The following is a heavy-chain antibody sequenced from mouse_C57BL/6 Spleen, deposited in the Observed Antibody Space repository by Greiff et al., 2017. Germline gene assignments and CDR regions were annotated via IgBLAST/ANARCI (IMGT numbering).Heavy chain of an antibody. Sequence: QVQLQQSGAELAKPGASVKLSCKASGYTFTSYWMHWVKQRPGQGLEWIGYINPSSGYTKYNQKFKDKATLTADKSSSTAYMQLSSLTYEDSAVYYCARRYYGNYEWFAYWGQGTLVTVSA. CDR1: GYTFTSYW. CDR3: ARRYYGNYEWFAY. D-gene: IGHD2-1*01. J-gene: IGHJ3*01. V-gene: IGHV1-7*01. CDR2: INPSSGYT.